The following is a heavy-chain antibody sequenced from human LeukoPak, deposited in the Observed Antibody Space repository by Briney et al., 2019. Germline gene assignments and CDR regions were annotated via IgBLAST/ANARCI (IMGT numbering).Heavy chain of an antibody. J-gene: IGHJ4*02. Sequence: ASVKVSCKTSGFPFIAYYIHWVRQAPGQGLEWMGWINPNSGGTNYAQKFQGRVTMTRDTSISTAYMELSRLRSDDTAVYYCASLSDFDYWGQGTLVTVSS. D-gene: IGHD3-16*01. V-gene: IGHV1-2*02. CDR3: ASLSDFDY. CDR2: INPNSGGT. CDR1: GFPFIAYY.